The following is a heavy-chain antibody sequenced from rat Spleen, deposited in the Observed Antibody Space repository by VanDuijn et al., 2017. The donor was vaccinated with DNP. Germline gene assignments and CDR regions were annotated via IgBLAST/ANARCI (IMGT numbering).Heavy chain of an antibody. Sequence: EVQLQESGPGLVKPSQSLSLTCSVTGYSIISNYWGWIRKLPGNRMEYIGHISYSGTTNYSPSLKSRISITRDTSKNQFFLQLNSVTTEDTATYYCARVSGYDYFDYWGQGVMVTLSS. D-gene: IGHD4-3*01. CDR2: ISYSGTT. CDR3: ARVSGYDYFDY. V-gene: IGHV3-1*01. J-gene: IGHJ2*01. CDR1: GYSIISNY.